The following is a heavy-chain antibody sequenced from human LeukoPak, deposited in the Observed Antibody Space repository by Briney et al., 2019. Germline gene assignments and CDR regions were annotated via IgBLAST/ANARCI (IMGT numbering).Heavy chain of an antibody. J-gene: IGHJ3*02. Sequence: GGSLRVSCAASGFTFDDYAMHWVRQAPGKGVECVSGISWNSGSIGYADSVKGRFTISSDNAKNSLYLQMNSLRAEDTALYYCAKARGIGVIDAFDIWGQGTMVTVSS. CDR2: ISWNSGSI. D-gene: IGHD3-3*01. CDR3: AKARGIGVIDAFDI. CDR1: GFTFDDYA. V-gene: IGHV3-9*01.